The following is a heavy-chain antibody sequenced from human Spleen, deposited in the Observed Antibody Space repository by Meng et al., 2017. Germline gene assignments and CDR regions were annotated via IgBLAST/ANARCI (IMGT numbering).Heavy chain of an antibody. Sequence: HVRLVQSWAEGKKPGSSVMVSWKAPGGTLSNYAINWVRQAPGQGLEWMGGIIPVYGTANYAQKFQGRVTITADKSTSTAYMELNSLRSEDTAVYYCARVGRRNYYGSDYFDFWGQGTLVTVPS. CDR1: GGTLSNYA. V-gene: IGHV1-69*06. J-gene: IGHJ4*02. CDR3: ARVGRRNYYGSDYFDF. D-gene: IGHD3-10*01. CDR2: IIPVYGTA.